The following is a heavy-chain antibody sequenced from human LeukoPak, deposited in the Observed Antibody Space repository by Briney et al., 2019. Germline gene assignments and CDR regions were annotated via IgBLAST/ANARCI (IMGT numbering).Heavy chain of an antibody. CDR3: AAKVVPAAPEGDFDY. Sequence: ASVKVSCKASGFTFTSSAMQWVRQARGQRLEWIGWIVVGSGNTNYAQKFQERVTITRDMSTSTAYMELSSLRSEDTAVYYCAAKVVPAAPEGDFDYWGQGTLVTVSS. CDR1: GFTFTSSA. J-gene: IGHJ4*02. V-gene: IGHV1-58*02. CDR2: IVVGSGNT. D-gene: IGHD2-2*01.